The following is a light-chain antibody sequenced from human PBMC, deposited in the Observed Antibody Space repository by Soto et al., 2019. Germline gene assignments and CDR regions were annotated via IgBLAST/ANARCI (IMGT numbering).Light chain of an antibody. Sequence: IQLTQSPSSLSASVGDRVTITCRTSQNINNCLNWYQQRPGKAPKLLIYAASSLQSGVPSRFSGSGSGTDFTLTISSLQPEDFATYYCQQANSSPWTFGQGTKADI. V-gene: IGKV1-39*01. J-gene: IGKJ1*01. CDR1: QNINNC. CDR2: AAS. CDR3: QQANSSPWT.